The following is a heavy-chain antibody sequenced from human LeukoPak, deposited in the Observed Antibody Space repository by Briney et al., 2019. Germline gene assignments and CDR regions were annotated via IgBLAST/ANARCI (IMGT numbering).Heavy chain of an antibody. CDR2: IYYSGLT. CDR3: ARADYSSSPGGAFDI. D-gene: IGHD6-6*01. Sequence: PSETLSLTCTVSGGSLSTYYWSWIRQPPGKGLEWIGYIYYSGLTNYNPSLKSRVTISVDTSKNQFSLKLSSVTAADTAVYYCARADYSSSPGGAFDIWGQGTMVTVSS. V-gene: IGHV4-59*01. CDR1: GGSLSTYY. J-gene: IGHJ3*02.